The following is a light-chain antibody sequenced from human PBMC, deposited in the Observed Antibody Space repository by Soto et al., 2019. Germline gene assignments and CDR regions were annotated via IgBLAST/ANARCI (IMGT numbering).Light chain of an antibody. CDR1: SSNIGAGYV. CDR3: QSYDSSLSGSV. V-gene: IGLV1-40*01. CDR2: GNS. J-gene: IGLJ2*01. Sequence: QSVLTQPPSVSGAPGQRVTISCIGSSSNIGAGYVVHWYQQLPGTAPKLLIYGNSNRPSGVPDRFSGSKSGTSASLAITGLQAEDEADYYCQSYDSSLSGSVFGGGTKLTVL.